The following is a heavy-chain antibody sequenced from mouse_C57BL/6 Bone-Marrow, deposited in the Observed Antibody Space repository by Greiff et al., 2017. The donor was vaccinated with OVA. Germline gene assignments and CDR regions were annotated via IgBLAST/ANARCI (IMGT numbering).Heavy chain of an antibody. CDR3: ARLVLRSRYYFDY. CDR1: GYTFTSYW. V-gene: IGHV1-64*01. CDR2: IHPNSGST. J-gene: IGHJ2*01. Sequence: QVQLQQPGAELVKPGASVKLSCKASGYTFTSYWMHWVKQRPGQGLEWIGMIHPNSGSTKYNEKFKSKATLTVDKSSSTAYMQLSSLTSEDSAVYYCARLVLRSRYYFDYWGQGTTLTVSS. D-gene: IGHD2-12*01.